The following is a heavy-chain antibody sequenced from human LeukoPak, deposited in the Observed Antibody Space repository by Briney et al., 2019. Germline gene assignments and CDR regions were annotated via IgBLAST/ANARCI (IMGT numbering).Heavy chain of an antibody. CDR2: IYYSGST. V-gene: IGHV4-39*07. D-gene: IGHD2-2*01. Sequence: SETLSLTCTVSGGSISSSSYYWGWIRQPPGKGLEWIGSIYYSGSTNYNPSLKSRVTISVDTSKNQFSLQLNSVTPEDTAVYYCAHGAMYQLDYWGQGTLVTVSS. CDR3: AHGAMYQLDY. J-gene: IGHJ4*02. CDR1: GGSISSSSYY.